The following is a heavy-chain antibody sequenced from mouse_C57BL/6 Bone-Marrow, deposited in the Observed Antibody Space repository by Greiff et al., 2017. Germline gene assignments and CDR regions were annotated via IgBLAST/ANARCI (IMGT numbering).Heavy chain of an antibody. CDR1: GYTFTDYY. J-gene: IGHJ1*03. CDR2: IYPGSGNT. V-gene: IGHV1-76*01. D-gene: IGHD6-1*01. CDR3: AREQCYWFFDV. Sequence: QVQLQQSGAELVRPGASVKLSCKASGYTFTDYYINWVKQRPGQGLEWIARIYPGSGNTYYNEKFKGKATLTAEKSSSTAYMQISSLTSEDSAVYFCAREQCYWFFDVWGKGTTLTVSS.